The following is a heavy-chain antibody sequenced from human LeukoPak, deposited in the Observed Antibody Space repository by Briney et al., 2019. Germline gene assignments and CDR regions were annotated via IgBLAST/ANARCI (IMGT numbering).Heavy chain of an antibody. Sequence: PGGSLRLSCAASGFTFSSYSMNWVRQAPGKGLEWVPSVSSSSSYIYYADSVKGRFTISRDNAKNSLYLQMNSLRAEDTAVYYCARDSGYDYAAFNYWGQGTLVTVSS. CDR2: VSSSSSYI. CDR3: ARDSGYDYAAFNY. D-gene: IGHD5-12*01. CDR1: GFTFSSYS. V-gene: IGHV3-21*01. J-gene: IGHJ4*02.